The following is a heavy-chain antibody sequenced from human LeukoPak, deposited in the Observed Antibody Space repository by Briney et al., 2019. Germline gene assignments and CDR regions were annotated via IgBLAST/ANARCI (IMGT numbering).Heavy chain of an antibody. D-gene: IGHD3-22*01. V-gene: IGHV4-61*01. Sequence: PSETLSLTCSVSGDSISGGSYYWNWIRQPPGKGLEWIGYIYYSGSTNYNPSLKSRVTISVDTSKNQFPLRLTSVTAADTAVYYCARVSRSGYDSRGAFDIWGQGTMVTVSS. CDR2: IYYSGST. J-gene: IGHJ3*02. CDR1: GDSISGGSYY. CDR3: ARVSRSGYDSRGAFDI.